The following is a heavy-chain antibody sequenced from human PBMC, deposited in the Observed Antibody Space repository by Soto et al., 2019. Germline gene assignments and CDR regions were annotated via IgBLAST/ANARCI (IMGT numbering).Heavy chain of an antibody. J-gene: IGHJ4*02. CDR1: GDSISGSPYF. CDR2: FFYDGYT. Sequence: SETLSLTCTVSGDSISGSPYFWGWIRQPPGKRLEWIGSFFYDGYTVYTPSLKIRVTFSVDTSKNQFSLKLTSLAAADTAIYFCARLQAAVPHYWGQGILVTVSS. V-gene: IGHV4-39*01. D-gene: IGHD6-13*01. CDR3: ARLQAAVPHY.